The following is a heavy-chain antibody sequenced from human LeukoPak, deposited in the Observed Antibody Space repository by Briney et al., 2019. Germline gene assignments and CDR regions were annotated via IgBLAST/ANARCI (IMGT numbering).Heavy chain of an antibody. V-gene: IGHV3-30*18. CDR3: AKDYDSSGYYS. D-gene: IGHD3-22*01. CDR2: ISYDGSNK. Sequence: PGGSLRLSCAASGFTFSSYGMHWVRQAPGKGLEWVAVISYDGSNKYYADSVKGRFTISRDNSKNTLYLQMNSLRAEDTAVYYCAKDYDSSGYYSWGQGTLVTVPS. CDR1: GFTFSSYG. J-gene: IGHJ4*02.